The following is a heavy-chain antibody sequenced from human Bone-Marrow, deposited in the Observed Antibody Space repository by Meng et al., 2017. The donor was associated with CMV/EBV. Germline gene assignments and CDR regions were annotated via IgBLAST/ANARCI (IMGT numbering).Heavy chain of an antibody. CDR1: GGSISSSSYY. D-gene: IGHD3-16*01. CDR3: ARVAGFGSDY. CDR2: IYYSGST. V-gene: IGHV4-39*07. J-gene: IGHJ4*02. Sequence: GSLRLSCTVSGGSISSSSYYWGWIRQPPGKGLEWIGSIYYSGSTYYNPSLKSRVTISVDTSKNQFSLKLSSVTAADTAVYYCARVAGFGSDYWGQGTLVTVSS.